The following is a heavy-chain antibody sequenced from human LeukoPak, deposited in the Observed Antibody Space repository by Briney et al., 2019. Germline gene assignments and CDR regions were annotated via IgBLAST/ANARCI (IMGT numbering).Heavy chain of an antibody. CDR3: ARDRHSGYSSVWYDH. J-gene: IGHJ5*02. Sequence: ASVKVSCKASGYTFTSYGVTWVRQAPGQGLEWMGWVSGHNGDTDYAQKLQGRVTMTIVTSTSTAYMELRNLISDDTAVYFCARDRHSGYSSVWYDHWGQGTLGTVSS. CDR1: GYTFTSYG. D-gene: IGHD6-25*01. V-gene: IGHV1-18*01. CDR2: VSGHNGDT.